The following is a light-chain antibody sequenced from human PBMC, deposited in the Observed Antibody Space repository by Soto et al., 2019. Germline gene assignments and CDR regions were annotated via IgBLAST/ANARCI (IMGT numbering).Light chain of an antibody. V-gene: IGKV3-15*01. CDR2: GAS. CDR3: QQYKNWPQT. Sequence: EIVLTQSPATLSVSPGERATLSCRASQSVSDYLAWYQQRPGQAPRLLIYGASTRATGIPARFSGSGSGTEFTLTISSLQSEDFAIYYCQQYKNWPQTFGQGTKVDIK. J-gene: IGKJ1*01. CDR1: QSVSDY.